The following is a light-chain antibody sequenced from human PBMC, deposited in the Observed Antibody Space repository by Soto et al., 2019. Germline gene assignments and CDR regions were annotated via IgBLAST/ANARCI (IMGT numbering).Light chain of an antibody. CDR1: SSDIGGYNY. CDR3: SSYTSSSTVI. J-gene: IGLJ2*01. V-gene: IGLV2-14*01. CDR2: DVR. Sequence: QSALTQPASMSGSPGQXITISCTGTSSDIGGYNYISWYQQLPGKAPKFIIYDVRNRPSGVSNRFSGSRSGNTASLTISGLQAEDEADYYCSSYTSSSTVIFGGGTKLTVL.